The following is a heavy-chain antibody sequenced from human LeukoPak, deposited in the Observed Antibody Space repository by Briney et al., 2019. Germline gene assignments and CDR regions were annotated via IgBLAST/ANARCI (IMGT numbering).Heavy chain of an antibody. CDR1: GGTFSSYA. J-gene: IGHJ4*02. CDR2: IIPIFGTA. V-gene: IGHV1-69*05. D-gene: IGHD5-24*01. CDR3: ARDSLEMATPKYYFDY. Sequence: SVKVSCKASGGTFSSYAISWVRQAPGQGLEWMGGIIPIFGTANYAQKFQGRVTITTDESTSTAYMELSSLRSEDTALYYCARDSLEMATPKYYFDYWGQGTLVTASS.